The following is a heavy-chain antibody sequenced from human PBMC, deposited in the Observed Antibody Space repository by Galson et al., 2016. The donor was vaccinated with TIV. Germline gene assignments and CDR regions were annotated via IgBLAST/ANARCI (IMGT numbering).Heavy chain of an antibody. V-gene: IGHV1-8*01. Sequence: SVKVSCKAFDYSFTSYDVNWVRQATGQGLEWLGWMNPNSGNTGYAGKFRGRVSMTRDTSISTAYLELSSLRSEDTAVYYCARGGHHGRGGYDLWGQGNLGTVSS. J-gene: IGHJ4*02. D-gene: IGHD2-8*01. CDR2: MNPNSGNT. CDR1: DYSFTSYD. CDR3: ARGGHHGRGGYDL.